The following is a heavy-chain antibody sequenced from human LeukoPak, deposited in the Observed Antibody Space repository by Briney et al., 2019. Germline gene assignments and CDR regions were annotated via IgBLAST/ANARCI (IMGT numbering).Heavy chain of an antibody. V-gene: IGHV3-23*01. Sequence: GGSLRLSCAASGFTFSTYAMNWVRQAPGKVLWGVSAISGSGGIKYADSVKGRFAISRDNSKNTLYLQMNSLRAADTAAYYCAKGVGRTATGVPDFWGQGTLVTVSS. D-gene: IGHD4-23*01. CDR3: AKGVGRTATGVPDF. J-gene: IGHJ4*02. CDR2: ISGSGGI. CDR1: GFTFSTYA.